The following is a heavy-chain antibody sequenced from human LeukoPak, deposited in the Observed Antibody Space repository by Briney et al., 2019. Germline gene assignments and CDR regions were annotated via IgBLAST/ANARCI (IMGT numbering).Heavy chain of an antibody. V-gene: IGHV4-39*01. J-gene: IGHJ5*02. D-gene: IGHD6-19*01. CDR3: ARRTSIAVSP. CDR2: IYYSGST. Sequence: PSETLSLTCTVSGGSISSSSYYWGWIRQPPGKGLEWIGSIYYSGSTYYNPSLKSRVTISVDTSKNQFSLKLSSVTAADTAVYYCARRTSIAVSPWGQGTLVTVSS. CDR1: GGSISSSSYY.